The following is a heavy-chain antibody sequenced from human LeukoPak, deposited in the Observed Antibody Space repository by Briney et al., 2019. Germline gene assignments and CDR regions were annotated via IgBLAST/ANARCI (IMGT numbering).Heavy chain of an antibody. D-gene: IGHD2-2*01. CDR2: ISSSGSTI. J-gene: IGHJ4*02. V-gene: IGHV3-11*01. CDR1: GFTFSDYY. CDR3: AREGDIVVVPAAIDY. Sequence: GALRLSCAASGFTFSDYYMSWIRQAPGKGLEWVSYISSSGSTIYYADSVKGRFTISRDNAKNSLYLQMNSLRAGDTAVYYCAREGDIVVVPAAIDYWGQGTLVTVSS.